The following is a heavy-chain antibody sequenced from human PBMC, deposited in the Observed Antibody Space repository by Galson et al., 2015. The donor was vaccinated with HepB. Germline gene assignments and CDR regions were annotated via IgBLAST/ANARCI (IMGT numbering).Heavy chain of an antibody. CDR1: GFTFSSNS. V-gene: IGHV3-48*01. D-gene: IGHD2-15*01. CDR3: ARVVVVVVGKDYYYYMDV. CDR2: ISSSSNTI. Sequence: SLRLSCAASGFTFSSNSMNWVRQAPGKGLEWLSYISSSSNTIYYADSVKGRFTISRDNAKNSLYLQMSSMRADDTSVYYCARVVVVVVGKDYYYYMDVWGKVTTVTVSS. J-gene: IGHJ6*03.